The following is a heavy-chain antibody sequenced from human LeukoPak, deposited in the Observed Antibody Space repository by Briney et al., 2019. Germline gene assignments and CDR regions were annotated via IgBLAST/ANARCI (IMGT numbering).Heavy chain of an antibody. CDR2: IYYSGST. Sequence: SETLSLTCTVSGGSISSSSYYWSWIRQPPGKGLEWIGYIYYSGSTNYNPSLKSRVTISVDTSKNQFSLRLSSVTAADTAVYYCASVGIAAAGPKPYYYYGMDVWGQGTTVTVSS. CDR1: GGSISSSSYY. J-gene: IGHJ6*02. V-gene: IGHV4-61*05. D-gene: IGHD6-13*01. CDR3: ASVGIAAAGPKPYYYYGMDV.